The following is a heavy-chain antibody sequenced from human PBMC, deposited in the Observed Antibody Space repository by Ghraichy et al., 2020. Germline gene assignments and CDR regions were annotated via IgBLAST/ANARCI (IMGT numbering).Heavy chain of an antibody. CDR3: AREYCSGGRCFFGTGGSHCAS. Sequence: GGSLRLSCAASGFTLSNYWMHWVRQAPGKGLVWVSRIKSDGSSTTYADSVKGRFTISRDNAKNTLYLQMNSLRAEDTAVYYCAREYCSGGRCFFGTGGSHCASWGQGTLVTVSS. CDR1: GFTLSNYW. D-gene: IGHD2-15*01. V-gene: IGHV3-74*01. CDR2: IKSDGSST. J-gene: IGHJ4*02.